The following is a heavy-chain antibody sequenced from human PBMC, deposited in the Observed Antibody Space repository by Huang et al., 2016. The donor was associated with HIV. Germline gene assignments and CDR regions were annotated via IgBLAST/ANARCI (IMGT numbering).Heavy chain of an antibody. D-gene: IGHD3-22*01. CDR1: GGTFSSYA. CDR3: ARARGYYDSSVSYYFDY. V-gene: IGHV1-69*13. J-gene: IGHJ4*02. Sequence: QVQLVQSGAEVKKPGSSVKVSCKASGGTFSSYAISWVRQAPGQGVEWMGGIIPSLGTANYAQKFQGRVTITADESTSTAYMELSSLRSEDTAVYYCARARGYYDSSVSYYFDYWGQGTLVTVSS. CDR2: IIPSLGTA.